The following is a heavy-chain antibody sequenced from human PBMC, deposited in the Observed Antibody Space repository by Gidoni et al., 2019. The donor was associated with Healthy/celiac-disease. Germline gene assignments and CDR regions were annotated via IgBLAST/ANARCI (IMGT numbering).Heavy chain of an antibody. CDR2: IHPNSGGT. CDR1: GYTVTVYY. D-gene: IGHD6-13*01. Sequence: QVQLVQSGAEVKKPGTSVKVPYKASGYTVTVYYMHWVRQAPGQGLEWMGWIHPNSGGTNYAQKCQGWVTMTRETSISTAYMELSRLRSDDTAVYYCARDDAEQPQVYFDYWGQGTLVTVSS. V-gene: IGHV1-2*04. CDR3: ARDDAEQPQVYFDY. J-gene: IGHJ4*02.